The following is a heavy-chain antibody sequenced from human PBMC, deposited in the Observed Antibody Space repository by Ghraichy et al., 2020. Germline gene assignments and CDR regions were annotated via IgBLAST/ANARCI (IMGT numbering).Heavy chain of an antibody. D-gene: IGHD3-22*01. Sequence: GGSLRLSCSASGFTFSNFALHWVRQAPGKGLEWVALISDETRIKDYADSVKGRFSISRDNSNNTLYLQMNSLRTEDTALYYCVREDSTVITPNFDYWGPGTLVTVSS. CDR1: GFTFSNFA. V-gene: IGHV3-30*04. J-gene: IGHJ4*02. CDR2: ISDETRIK. CDR3: VREDSTVITPNFDY.